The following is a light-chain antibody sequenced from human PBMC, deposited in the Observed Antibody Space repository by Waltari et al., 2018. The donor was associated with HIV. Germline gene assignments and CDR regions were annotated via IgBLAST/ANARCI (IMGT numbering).Light chain of an antibody. CDR1: DSNIGSNN. CDR3: ASWYDNLNIWL. Sequence: QSVVTQPPSASGTPGQRVTISCSGSDSNIGSNNVYWYQDLPGTAPKLLIYKNNQRPPGVRDLLSGSRYYTSASRALGGLRSENEADYCCASWYDNLNIWLFGGVTKLTVL. J-gene: IGLJ3*02. V-gene: IGLV1-47*01. CDR2: KNN.